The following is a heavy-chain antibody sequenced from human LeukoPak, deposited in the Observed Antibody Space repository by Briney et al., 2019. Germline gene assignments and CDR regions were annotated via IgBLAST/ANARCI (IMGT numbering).Heavy chain of an antibody. CDR3: ASSGSSWEPIDY. J-gene: IGHJ4*02. D-gene: IGHD6-13*01. V-gene: IGHV1-2*02. Sequence: EASVKVSCKASVYTFTGYYMHWVRQAPGQGLAWMGWINPNSGGTNYAQKFQGRVTMTRDTSISTAYMELSRLRSDDTAVYYCASSGSSWEPIDYWGQGTLVTVSS. CDR1: VYTFTGYY. CDR2: INPNSGGT.